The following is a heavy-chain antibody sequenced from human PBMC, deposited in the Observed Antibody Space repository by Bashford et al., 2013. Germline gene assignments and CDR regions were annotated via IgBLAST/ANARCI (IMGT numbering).Heavy chain of an antibody. D-gene: IGHD6-6*01. CDR2: ISSSSSYI. CDR3: ARGRPHLFYFDY. Sequence: GSLRLSCAASGFTFSSYTMNWVRQAPGKGLEWVSSISSSSSYIYYADSVKGRFTISRDSAKNSLYLQMHSLRAEDTAVYYCARGRPHLFYFDYWGQGTLVTVSS. J-gene: IGHJ4*02. CDR1: GFTFSSYT. V-gene: IGHV3-21*01.